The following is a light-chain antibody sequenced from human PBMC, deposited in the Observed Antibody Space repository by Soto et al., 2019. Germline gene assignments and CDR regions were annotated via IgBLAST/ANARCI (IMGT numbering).Light chain of an antibody. CDR3: SSYTSRSTLV. V-gene: IGLV2-14*01. CDR2: DVT. Sequence: QSALTQPASVSGSPGQSITISCAGTSTDVGTYNYVSWCQQHPGKAPKLLIFDVTNRPSGVSNRFSGSKSANTASLTISGLQAEDEADYYCSSYTSRSTLVFGGGTQLTVL. CDR1: STDVGTYNY. J-gene: IGLJ3*02.